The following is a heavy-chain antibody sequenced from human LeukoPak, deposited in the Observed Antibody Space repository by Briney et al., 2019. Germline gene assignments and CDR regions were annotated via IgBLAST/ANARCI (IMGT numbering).Heavy chain of an antibody. CDR3: ARSRSPVAWLRLGYYYYYMDV. CDR2: MNPNSGNT. V-gene: IGHV1-8*01. D-gene: IGHD5-12*01. Sequence: ASVKVSCKASGYTFTSYDINWVRQATGQGLEWMGWMNPNSGNTGYAQKFQGRVTMTRNTYISTAYMELSSLRSEDTAVYYCARSRSPVAWLRLGYYYYYMDVWGKGTRSPSP. CDR1: GYTFTSYD. J-gene: IGHJ6*03.